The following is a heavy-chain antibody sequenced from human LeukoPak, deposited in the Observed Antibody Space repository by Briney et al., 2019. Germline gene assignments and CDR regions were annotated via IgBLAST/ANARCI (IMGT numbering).Heavy chain of an antibody. J-gene: IGHJ1*01. V-gene: IGHV3-30*02. Sequence: GGSLRLSCAASGFTFSYYGMHWVRQAPGKGLEWVGFVRFDGNEKYYADSVKGRFTISRDTSRYTLYLQMNSLRAEDKAVYYCSKNLIEGRMFGESWGQGTLVTVSS. D-gene: IGHD3-10*02. CDR3: SKNLIEGRMFGES. CDR1: GFTFSYYG. CDR2: VRFDGNEK.